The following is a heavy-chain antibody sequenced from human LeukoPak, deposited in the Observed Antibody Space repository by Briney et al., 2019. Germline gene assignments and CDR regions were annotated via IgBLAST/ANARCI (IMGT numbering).Heavy chain of an antibody. V-gene: IGHV4-59*01. J-gene: IGHJ4*02. CDR1: GGSISGYY. CDR2: IYSTGST. Sequence: PSETLSLTYTVSGGSISGYYWSWIRQSPEKGLESIGFIYSTGSTNYNPSLKSRVTISIDTSQNQFSLRLSSVTAADTAVYYCARFSNYYDSSIHYLDYWGQGTLVSVSS. CDR3: ARFSNYYDSSIHYLDY. D-gene: IGHD3-22*01.